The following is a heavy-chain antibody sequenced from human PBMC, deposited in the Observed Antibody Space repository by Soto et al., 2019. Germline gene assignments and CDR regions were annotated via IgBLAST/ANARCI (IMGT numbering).Heavy chain of an antibody. CDR1: GFTFSSYS. V-gene: IGHV3-23*01. J-gene: IGHJ4*02. Sequence: GGSLRLSCAASGFTFSSYSMNWVRQAPGKGLEWVSAISGSGDSTYYADSVKGRFTISRDNSKNTLYLQMNSLRAEDTAVYYCARRGSGGYYDYWGQGTLVTVSS. D-gene: IGHD6-19*01. CDR2: ISGSGDST. CDR3: ARRGSGGYYDY.